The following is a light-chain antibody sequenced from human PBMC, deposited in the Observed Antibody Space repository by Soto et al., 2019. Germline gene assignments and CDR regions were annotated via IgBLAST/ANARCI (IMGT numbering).Light chain of an antibody. J-gene: IGKJ5*01. Sequence: DIFMTQCPATLSVAPGERVPFSCLASQGVSRKLAWYQPKPVQAPMLLISGASNGATGIQARFSGSGSGTEFTLTISSLQSEDFVVYSCQQSNSWPPITVGQGTRLEIK. V-gene: IGKV3-15*01. CDR1: QGVSRK. CDR2: GAS. CDR3: QQSNSWPPIT.